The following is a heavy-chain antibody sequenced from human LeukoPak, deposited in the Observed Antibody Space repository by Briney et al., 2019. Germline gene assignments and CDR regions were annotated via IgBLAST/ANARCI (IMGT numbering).Heavy chain of an antibody. J-gene: IGHJ1*01. CDR2: MNPNSGNT. Sequence: ASVKVSCKASGYTFTSYYIHWVRQATGQGLEWMGWMNPNSGNTGYAQKFQGRVTMTRNTSISTAYMELSSLRSEDTAVYYCARGGTWRDGYAYFQHWGQGTLVTVSS. D-gene: IGHD5-24*01. CDR3: ARGGTWRDGYAYFQH. V-gene: IGHV1-8*02. CDR1: GYTFTSYY.